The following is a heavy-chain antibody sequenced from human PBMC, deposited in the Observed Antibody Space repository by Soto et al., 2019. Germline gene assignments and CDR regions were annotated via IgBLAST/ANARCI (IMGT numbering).Heavy chain of an antibody. CDR3: ASVVVVVAAPTPGYFDY. D-gene: IGHD2-15*01. CDR1: GGSISSSSYY. V-gene: IGHV4-39*01. Sequence: QLQLQESGPGLVKPSETLSLTCTVSGGSISSSSYYWGWIRQPPGKGLEWIGSIYYSGSTYYNPSLKSRVTQSVDRSKNHFTLKLSAVTAANTAVYSCASVVVVVAAPTPGYFDYWGQGTLVTVSS. CDR2: IYYSGST. J-gene: IGHJ4*02.